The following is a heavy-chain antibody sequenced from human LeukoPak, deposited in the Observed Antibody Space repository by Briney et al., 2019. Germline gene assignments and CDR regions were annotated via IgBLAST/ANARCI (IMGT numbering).Heavy chain of an antibody. CDR2: IWYDGSNK. Sequence: GRSLRLSCAASGFTFSSYDMHWVRQAPGKGLEWVAVIWYDGSNKYYADSVQGRFTISRDNSKNPLYLQMNSLRAEDTAVYYCARDYYDSSGYYYVDYWGQGTLVTVSS. D-gene: IGHD3-22*01. V-gene: IGHV3-33*01. J-gene: IGHJ4*02. CDR3: ARDYYDSSGYYYVDY. CDR1: GFTFSSYD.